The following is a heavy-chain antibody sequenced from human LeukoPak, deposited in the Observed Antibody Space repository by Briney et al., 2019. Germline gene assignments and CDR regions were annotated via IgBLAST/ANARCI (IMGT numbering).Heavy chain of an antibody. CDR1: GFTFSSYG. Sequence: PGGSLRLSCAASGFTFSSYGMHWVRQAPGKGLEWVALISYDGSKESYADSVKGRFTISRDNSKNTLYLQMNSLRAEDTAVYYCARVSSDNWNDDETAGFDYWGQGTLVTVSS. V-gene: IGHV3-30*19. CDR2: ISYDGSKE. D-gene: IGHD1-1*01. J-gene: IGHJ4*02. CDR3: ARVSSDNWNDDETAGFDY.